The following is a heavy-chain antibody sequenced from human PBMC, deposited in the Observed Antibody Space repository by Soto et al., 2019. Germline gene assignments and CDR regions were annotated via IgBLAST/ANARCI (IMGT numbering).Heavy chain of an antibody. V-gene: IGHV4-30-4*01. CDR2: IYYSGST. CDR1: GGSISSGDYY. D-gene: IGHD3-10*01. J-gene: IGHJ6*02. Sequence: QVQLQESGPGLVKPSQTLSLTCTVSGGSISSGDYYWSWIRQPPGKGLEWIGCIYYSGSTYYNPSLKSRVTISVDTSKNQFSLKLSSVTAADTAVYYCARGSELGLLWFGETTGNGMDVWGQGTTVTVSS. CDR3: ARGSELGLLWFGETTGNGMDV.